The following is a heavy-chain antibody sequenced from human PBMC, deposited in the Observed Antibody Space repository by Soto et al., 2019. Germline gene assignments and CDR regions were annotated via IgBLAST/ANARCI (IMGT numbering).Heavy chain of an antibody. D-gene: IGHD3-10*01. Sequence: QVQLVQSGAEMKKPGSSVKVSCQSSGGTFNTYAMNWVRQAPGQGPEWMGDISPMFGAANYAPKFQGRVNITADESTGTSYMQLSSLTSEDTALYFCAREVQVHTPAFVYWGQGTLVPVSS. J-gene: IGHJ4*02. V-gene: IGHV1-69*19. CDR3: AREVQVHTPAFVY. CDR2: ISPMFGAA. CDR1: GGTFNTYA.